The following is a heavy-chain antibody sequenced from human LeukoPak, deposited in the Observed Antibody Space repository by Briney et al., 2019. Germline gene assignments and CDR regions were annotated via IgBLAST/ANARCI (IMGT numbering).Heavy chain of an antibody. J-gene: IGHJ4*02. CDR1: GFTFSSYA. CDR2: ISGSGGST. Sequence: GGSLRLSCAASGFTFSSYAMSWVRQAPGKGLEWVSAISGSGGSTYYADSVKGRFTISRDNSKNTLYLQMNSLRAQDTAVYYCPQVITIPSPTRITIYGAALNYWSQSTQVTASS. D-gene: IGHD3-3*01. V-gene: IGHV3-23*01. CDR3: PQVITIPSPTRITIYGAALNY.